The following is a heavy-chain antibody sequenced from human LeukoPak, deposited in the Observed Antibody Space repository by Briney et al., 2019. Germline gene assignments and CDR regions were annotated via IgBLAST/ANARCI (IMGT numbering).Heavy chain of an antibody. J-gene: IGHJ4*02. CDR1: GYTFTNYH. CDR2: INPNTGDR. V-gene: IGHV1-8*03. D-gene: IGHD4-17*01. CDR3: ARTTSLTASGYDY. Sequence: ASVKVSCKASGYTFTNYHINWVRQAPGQGLEWMGWINPNTGDRGYAQKFQGRVGITSDTSISTAYMELGSPRSEDTAVYFCARTTSLTASGYDYWGQGTLVTVSS.